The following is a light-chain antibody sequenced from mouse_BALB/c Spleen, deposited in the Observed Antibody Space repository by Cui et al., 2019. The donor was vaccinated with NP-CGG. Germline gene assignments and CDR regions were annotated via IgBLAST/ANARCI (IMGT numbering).Light chain of an antibody. CDR3: ALWYSNHWV. CDR1: TGAVTTSNY. V-gene: IGLV1*01. Sequence: QPVVTQNSALTTSPGEAVTLTCRSSTGAVTTSNYANWVQEKPDHLFTSLLGGTNNRAPGVPARFSGSLIGDKAALTITGAQTEYEAIYFCALWYSNHWVFGGGTKLTVL. CDR2: GTN. J-gene: IGLJ1*01.